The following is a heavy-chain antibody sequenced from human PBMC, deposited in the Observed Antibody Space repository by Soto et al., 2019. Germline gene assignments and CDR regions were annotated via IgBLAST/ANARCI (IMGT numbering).Heavy chain of an antibody. CDR1: GYTFTGYY. J-gene: IGHJ4*02. V-gene: IGHV1-2*04. CDR3: ARQLSTYPYFDY. Sequence: QVQLLQSGAEVKKPGASVKVSCKASGYTFTGYYMHWVRQAPGQGLEWMGWINLNSGGTNYAQKFQGWVTMTRDTSISTAYMELSRLRSDDTAVYYCARQLSTYPYFDYWGQGTLVTVSS. D-gene: IGHD6-6*01. CDR2: INLNSGGT.